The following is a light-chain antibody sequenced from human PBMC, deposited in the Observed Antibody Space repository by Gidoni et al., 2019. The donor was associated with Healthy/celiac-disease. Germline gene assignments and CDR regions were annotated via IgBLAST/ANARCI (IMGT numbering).Light chain of an antibody. J-gene: IGKJ2*03. CDR2: GAS. V-gene: IGKV3-15*01. CDR1: QSVSSN. CDR3: QQYNNWPLYS. Sequence: RASQSVSSNLAWYQQKPGQAPRLLIYGASTRATGIPARFSGSGSGTEFTLTISSLQSEDFAVYYCQQYNNWPLYSFGQGTKLEIK.